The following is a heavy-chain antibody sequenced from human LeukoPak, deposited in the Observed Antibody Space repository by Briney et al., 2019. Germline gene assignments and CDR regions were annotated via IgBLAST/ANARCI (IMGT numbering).Heavy chain of an antibody. J-gene: IGHJ5*02. Sequence: GASVKVSCKASGDSFTTYAMHWVRQAPGQRLEWMGWINAANGNTKYSQKFQGRVTITTDTSESTAYMELSSLRSEDTALYYCARDIDREFNWFDPWGQGTLVTVSS. V-gene: IGHV1-3*01. CDR2: INAANGNT. CDR3: ARDIDREFNWFDP. D-gene: IGHD1-14*01. CDR1: GDSFTTYA.